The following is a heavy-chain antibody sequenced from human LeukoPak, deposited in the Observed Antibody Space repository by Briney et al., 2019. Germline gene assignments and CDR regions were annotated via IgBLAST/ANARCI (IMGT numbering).Heavy chain of an antibody. D-gene: IGHD4-17*01. CDR1: GGSISSGDYY. V-gene: IGHV4-30-2*01. CDR2: IYHSGSA. J-gene: IGHJ5*02. Sequence: SETLSLTCTVSGGSISSGDYYWSWIRQPPGKGLEWIGYIYHSGSAYYNPSLKSRVTISVDRSKNQFSLKLSSVTAADTAVYYCARDRDLYGDYGWFDPWGQGTLVTVSS. CDR3: ARDRDLYGDYGWFDP.